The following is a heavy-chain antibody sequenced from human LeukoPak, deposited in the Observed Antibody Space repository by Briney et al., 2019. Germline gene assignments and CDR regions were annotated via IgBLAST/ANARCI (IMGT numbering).Heavy chain of an antibody. Sequence: GGSLRLSCAASDFTFSNAWMSWVRQAPGKGLEWVGFIRTKAYGGTTEYAASVKGRFTISRDDSKTIAYLQMNNLKTDDTAVYFCSAAFDIWGQGTMVTVSS. CDR1: DFTFSNAW. J-gene: IGHJ3*02. CDR3: SAAFDI. CDR2: IRTKAYGGTT. V-gene: IGHV3-49*04.